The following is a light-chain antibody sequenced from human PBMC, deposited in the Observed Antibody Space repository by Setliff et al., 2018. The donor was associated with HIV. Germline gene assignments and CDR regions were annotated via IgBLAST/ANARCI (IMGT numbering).Light chain of an antibody. CDR1: SSNIGNNY. CDR3: GTWDTSLSAGWV. Sequence: QSVLTQPPSVSAAPGQKVIISCSGSSSNIGNNYVSWYQHLPGTAPKLLIYDNTKRPSGIPDRFSGSKSGTSATLGITGLQTGDEADYYCGTWDTSLSAGWVFGTGTKV. J-gene: IGLJ1*01. V-gene: IGLV1-51*01. CDR2: DNT.